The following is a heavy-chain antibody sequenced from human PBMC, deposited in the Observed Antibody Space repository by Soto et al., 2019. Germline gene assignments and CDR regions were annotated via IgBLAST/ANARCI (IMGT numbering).Heavy chain of an antibody. Sequence: GGSLRLSCAASGFTFSSYAMHWVRQAPGKGLEYVSAISSNGGSTYYANSVKGRFTISRDNSKNTLYLQMGSLRAEDMAVYYCARVAARRLPPDYWGQGTLVTVSS. CDR2: ISSNGGST. D-gene: IGHD6-6*01. V-gene: IGHV3-64*01. CDR3: ARVAARRLPPDY. CDR1: GFTFSSYA. J-gene: IGHJ4*02.